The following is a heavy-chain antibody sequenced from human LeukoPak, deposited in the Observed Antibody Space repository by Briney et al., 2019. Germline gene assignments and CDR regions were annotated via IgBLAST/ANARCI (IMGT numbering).Heavy chain of an antibody. J-gene: IGHJ4*02. D-gene: IGHD4-17*01. CDR1: GFTVSNNY. Sequence: GGSLRLSCAASGFTVSNNYMSWVRQAPGKGLEWVSVIYSGGTYYADSVKGRFTISRDNSKNTLYLQMNSLRAEDTAVYYCATEYGDYGSVSGYWGQGTLVTVSS. CDR3: ATEYGDYGSVSGY. CDR2: IYSGGT. V-gene: IGHV3-53*01.